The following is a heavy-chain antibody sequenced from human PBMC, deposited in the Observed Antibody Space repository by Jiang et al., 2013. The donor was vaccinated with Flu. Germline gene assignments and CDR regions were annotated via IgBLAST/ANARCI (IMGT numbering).Heavy chain of an antibody. CDR2: IKQDGSDK. V-gene: IGHV3-7*03. CDR1: GFTFSAYW. CDR3: ARGSRAESSGYHY. Sequence: QLVESGGGLVQPGGSLRLSCAASGFTFSAYWMNWVRQAPGKGLEWVAKIKQDGSDKYYLDSVKGRFTISRDNAKNSLYLQMNSLRAEDTAVYYCARGSRAESSGYHYWGQGTLVTVSX. D-gene: IGHD3-22*01. J-gene: IGHJ4*02.